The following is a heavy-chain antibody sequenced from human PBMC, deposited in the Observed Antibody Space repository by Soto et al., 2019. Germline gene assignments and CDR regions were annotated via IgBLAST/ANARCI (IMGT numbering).Heavy chain of an antibody. Sequence: SETLSLACAVYGGSFSGYYWSWIRQRPGEGLEWIGEINHSGSTDYNPSLKSRVTTSVDTSKNQSSLKLSSVTAADTAVYYCARGWGSYGSGSYWGQGTLVTVSS. J-gene: IGHJ4*02. D-gene: IGHD3-10*01. V-gene: IGHV4-34*01. CDR3: ARGWGSYGSGSY. CDR2: INHSGST. CDR1: GGSFSGYY.